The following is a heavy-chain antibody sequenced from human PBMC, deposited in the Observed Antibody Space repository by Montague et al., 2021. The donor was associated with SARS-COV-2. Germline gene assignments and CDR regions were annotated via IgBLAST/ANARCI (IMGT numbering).Heavy chain of an antibody. J-gene: IGHJ5*02. D-gene: IGHD4-17*01. V-gene: IGHV4-39*01. CDR2: IYNSGTT. Sequence: SETLSLTCTVSGVSTSCPNCYWGWIRQAPGKGLDWIGTIYNSGTTYYNPSLKSRLTISIDTSKNQFSLKLTSVTAADTAVYYCARHRNYGDHSLDNWFHPWGQGTLVTVSS. CDR3: ARHRNYGDHSLDNWFHP. CDR1: GVSTSCPNCY.